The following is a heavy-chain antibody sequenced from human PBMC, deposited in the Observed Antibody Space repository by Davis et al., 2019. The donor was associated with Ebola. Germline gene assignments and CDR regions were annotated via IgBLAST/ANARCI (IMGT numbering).Heavy chain of an antibody. Sequence: PSETLSLTCTVSGGSISRGSSYWTWIRQHPGKGLEWIGYIYYSRSTYYKPSLKSRVTISLDTSKNQFSLNLYSVTAADTAVYYCARDLRYDSSGYDYYFYMDVWGKGTTVTVSS. D-gene: IGHD3-22*01. CDR1: GGSISRGSSY. V-gene: IGHV4-31*03. CDR3: ARDLRYDSSGYDYYFYMDV. CDR2: IYYSRST. J-gene: IGHJ6*03.